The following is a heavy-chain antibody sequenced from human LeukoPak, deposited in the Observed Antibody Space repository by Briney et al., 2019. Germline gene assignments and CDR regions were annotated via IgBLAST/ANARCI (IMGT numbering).Heavy chain of an antibody. CDR2: IYYSGST. CDR1: GGSISSYY. V-gene: IGHV4-59*08. D-gene: IGHD3-22*01. J-gene: IGHJ4*02. Sequence: PSETLSLTCTVSGGSISSYYWSWIRQPPGKGLEWIGYIYYSGSTNYNPSLKSRVTISVDTSKNQFSLKLTSVTAADTAVYYCARVGFSSGYPAFFDYWGQGTLVTVSS. CDR3: ARVGFSSGYPAFFDY.